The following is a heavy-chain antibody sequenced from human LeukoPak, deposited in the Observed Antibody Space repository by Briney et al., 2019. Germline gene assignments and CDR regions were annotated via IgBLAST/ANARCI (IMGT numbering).Heavy chain of an antibody. CDR2: ISAYNGNT. V-gene: IGHV1-18*01. CDR1: GYTFTSYG. J-gene: IGHJ4*02. CDR3: ARWVYASSGWFGASDY. Sequence: ASVKVSCKASGYTFTSYGISWVRQAPGQGLEWMGWISAYNGNTNYAQKLQGRVTMTTDTSTSTAYMELRSLRSDDTAVYCCARWVYASSGWFGASDYWGQGTLVTVSS. D-gene: IGHD6-19*01.